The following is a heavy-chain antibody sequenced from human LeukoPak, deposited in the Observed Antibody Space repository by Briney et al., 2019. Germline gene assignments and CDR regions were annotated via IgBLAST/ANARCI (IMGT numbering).Heavy chain of an antibody. CDR2: IKSKTDGGTT. CDR1: GFTFSSYW. Sequence: GGSLRLSCAASGFTFSSYWMSWVRQAPGKGLEWVGRIKSKTDGGTTDYAAPVKGRFTISRDDSKNTLYLQMNSLKTEDTAVYYCTTVREYYGSASWGQGTLVTVSS. J-gene: IGHJ4*02. V-gene: IGHV3-15*01. D-gene: IGHD3-10*01. CDR3: TTVREYYGSAS.